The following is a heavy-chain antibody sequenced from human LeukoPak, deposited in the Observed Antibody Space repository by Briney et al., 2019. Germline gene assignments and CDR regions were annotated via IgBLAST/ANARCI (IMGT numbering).Heavy chain of an antibody. CDR2: INHRGST. D-gene: IGHD6-13*01. V-gene: IGHV4-34*01. J-gene: IGHJ5*02. CDR3: AREFSWYRGGFGP. Sequence: PSETLSLTCAVYGGSFSGYYWSWIRQPPGKGLEWIGEINHRGSTNYNPSLKSRVTISVDTSKSQFSLKLNSVTAADTAVYYCAREFSWYRGGFGPWGQGTLVTVSS. CDR1: GGSFSGYY.